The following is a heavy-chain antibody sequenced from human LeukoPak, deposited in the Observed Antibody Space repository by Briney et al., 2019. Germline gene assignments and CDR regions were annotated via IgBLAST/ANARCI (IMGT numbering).Heavy chain of an antibody. V-gene: IGHV4-59*01. D-gene: IGHD6-13*01. Sequence: SETLSHTCTVSGGSISSYYWSWIRQPPGKGLGWIGYIYYSGSTNYNPSLKSRVTISVDTSKNQFSLKLSSVTAADTAVYYCASSSWYSYFDYWGQGTLVTVSS. CDR1: GGSISSYY. CDR2: IYYSGST. CDR3: ASSSWYSYFDY. J-gene: IGHJ4*02.